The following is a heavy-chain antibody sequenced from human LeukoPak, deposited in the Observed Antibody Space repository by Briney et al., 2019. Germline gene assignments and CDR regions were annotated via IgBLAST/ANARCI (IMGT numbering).Heavy chain of an antibody. Sequence: PGGSLRLSCAASGFTFSSYAMSWVRQAPGKGLEWVANIKQDGSEKYYVDSVKGRFTISRDNAKNSLYLQMNSLRAEDTAVYYCARGKRYFDWLFSSGVDYWGQGTLVTVSS. V-gene: IGHV3-7*01. D-gene: IGHD3-9*01. CDR1: GFTFSSYA. CDR2: IKQDGSEK. CDR3: ARGKRYFDWLFSSGVDY. J-gene: IGHJ4*02.